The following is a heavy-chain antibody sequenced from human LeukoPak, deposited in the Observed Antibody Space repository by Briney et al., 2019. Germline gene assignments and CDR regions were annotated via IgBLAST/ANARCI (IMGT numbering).Heavy chain of an antibody. CDR2: INPNSGGT. CDR1: GYTFTGYY. J-gene: IGHJ5*02. CDR3: ARDRAVAGNSVWFDP. V-gene: IGHV1-2*02. Sequence: ASVKVSCKASGYTFTGYYMHWVRQAPGQGLEWMGWINPNSGGTNYAQKFQGRVTMTRDTSISTAYMELSRLRSDDTAVYHCARDRAVAGNSVWFDPWGQGTLVTVSS. D-gene: IGHD6-19*01.